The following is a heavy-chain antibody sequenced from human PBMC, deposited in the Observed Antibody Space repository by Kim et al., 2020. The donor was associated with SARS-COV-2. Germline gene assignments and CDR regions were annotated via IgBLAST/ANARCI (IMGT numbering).Heavy chain of an antibody. V-gene: IGHV4-59*13. CDR3: ARALYPSPYYEY. CDR1: GGSTSSYY. CDR2: IYYNGSP. J-gene: IGHJ4*02. Sequence: SETLSLTCTVSGGSTSSYYWTWIRQPPGKGLAWIGYIYYNGSPNYNPSLKSRVTISVDTSKNQFSLKLSSVTAADTAVYYWARALYPSPYYEYWGQGTLVTVSS.